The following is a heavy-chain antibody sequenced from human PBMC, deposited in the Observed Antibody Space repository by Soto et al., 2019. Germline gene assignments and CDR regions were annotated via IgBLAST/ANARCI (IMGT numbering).Heavy chain of an antibody. V-gene: IGHV3-23*01. J-gene: IGHJ6*02. Sequence: GGSLRLSCAASGFTFSSYAMSWVRQAPGKGLEWVSAISGSGGSTYYADSVKGRFNISRDNSKNTLYLQMNSLRAEDTAVYYCAKGIGTYYYYGMDVWGQGTTVTVSS. D-gene: IGHD2-21*01. CDR2: ISGSGGST. CDR1: GFTFSSYA. CDR3: AKGIGTYYYYGMDV.